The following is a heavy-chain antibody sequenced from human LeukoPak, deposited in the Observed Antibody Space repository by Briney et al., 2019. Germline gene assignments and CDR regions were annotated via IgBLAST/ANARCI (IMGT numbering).Heavy chain of an antibody. CDR3: ARQSRRLVAAALSFDY. J-gene: IGHJ4*02. CDR2: IYYSGNI. Sequence: SETLSLTCTVSGGPITSYYWSWIRQPPGKGLEWIGYIYYSGNISYNPSLKGRVAISVDTSKNQFSLKLTSVTAADKAVYYCARQSRRLVAAALSFDYWGLGALVTVSS. CDR1: GGPITSYY. D-gene: IGHD2-15*01. V-gene: IGHV4-59*08.